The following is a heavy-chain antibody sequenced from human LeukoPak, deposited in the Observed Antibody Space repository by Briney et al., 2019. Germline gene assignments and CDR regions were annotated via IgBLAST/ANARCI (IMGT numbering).Heavy chain of an antibody. V-gene: IGHV3-23*01. J-gene: IGHJ4*02. CDR1: GFTFSSYA. CDR2: ISGSGGSI. CDR3: AKGREMATSQYFDY. Sequence: GGSLRLSCAASGFTFSSYAMSWVRQAPGKGLEWVSAISGSGGSIYYADSVKGRFTISRDNSKNTLYLQMNSLRAEDTAVYYCAKGREMATSQYFDYWGQGALVTVSS. D-gene: IGHD5-24*01.